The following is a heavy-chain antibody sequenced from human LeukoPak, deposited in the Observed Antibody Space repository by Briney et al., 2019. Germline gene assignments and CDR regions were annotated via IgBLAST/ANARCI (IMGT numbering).Heavy chain of an antibody. V-gene: IGHV3-30*18. CDR1: GFTFSSYG. D-gene: IGHD3-10*01. J-gene: IGHJ3*02. Sequence: GGSLRLSCAASGFTFSSYGMHWVRQAPGKGLEWVAVISYDGSNRYYADSVKGRFTISRDNSKNTLYLQMNSLRAEDTAVYYCAKAIGSGSYYLGDAFDIWGQGTMVTVSS. CDR2: ISYDGSNR. CDR3: AKAIGSGSYYLGDAFDI.